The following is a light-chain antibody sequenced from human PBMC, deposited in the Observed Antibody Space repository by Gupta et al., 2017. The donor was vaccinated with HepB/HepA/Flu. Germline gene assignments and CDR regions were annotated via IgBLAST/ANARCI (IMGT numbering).Light chain of an antibody. CDR3: AAWDDSLSALWI. Sequence: QSVLTQPPSASGTPGQRVTISCSGSSSNIGSNYVYWYQQLPGTAPKLLIYRNNQRPSGVPALFSGSKSGTSASLAISGLRSEDEADYYCAAWDDSLSALWIFGTGTKVTVL. V-gene: IGLV1-47*01. J-gene: IGLJ1*01. CDR2: RNN. CDR1: SSNIGSNY.